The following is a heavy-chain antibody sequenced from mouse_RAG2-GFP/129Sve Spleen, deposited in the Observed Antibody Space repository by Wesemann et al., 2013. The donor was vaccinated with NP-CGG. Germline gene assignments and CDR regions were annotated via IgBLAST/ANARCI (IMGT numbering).Heavy chain of an antibody. CDR2: IYPGNSDT. V-gene: IGHV1-5*01. D-gene: IGHD1-1*01. J-gene: IGHJ2*01. Sequence: EGNGAIYPGNSDTSYNQKFKGKAKLTAVTSASTAYMELSSLTNEDSAVYYCTSITTVVAYYFDYWGQGTTLTVSS. CDR3: TSITTVVAYYFDY.